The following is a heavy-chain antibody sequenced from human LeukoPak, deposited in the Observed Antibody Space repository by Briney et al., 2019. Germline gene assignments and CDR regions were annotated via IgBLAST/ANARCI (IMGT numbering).Heavy chain of an antibody. CDR3: ARGLAYYDFWSGNYYYYYMDV. CDR1: GGSISSSSYY. Sequence: SETLSLTCTVSGGSISSSSYYWGWIRQLPGKGLEWIGSIYYSGSTYYNPSLKSRVTISVDTSKNQFSLKLSSVTAADTAVYYCARGLAYYDFWSGNYYYYYMDVWGKGTTVTVSS. J-gene: IGHJ6*03. D-gene: IGHD3-3*01. V-gene: IGHV4-39*01. CDR2: IYYSGST.